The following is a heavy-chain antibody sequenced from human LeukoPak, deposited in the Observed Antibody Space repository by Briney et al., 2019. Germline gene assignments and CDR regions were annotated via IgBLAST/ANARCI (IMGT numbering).Heavy chain of an antibody. CDR1: GGSFRVYY. V-gene: IGHV4-34*01. D-gene: IGHD2-21*02. CDR2: INHSGNT. J-gene: IGHJ4*02. Sequence: SETLSLTCAVYGGSFRVYYWSWIRQPPGKGLEWIGEINHSGNTNYNPSLKSRVTISVDTSKNQFSLKLSSVPAADTAVYYCARGGFYCGGDCYVDYWGQGTLVTVSS. CDR3: ARGGFYCGGDCYVDY.